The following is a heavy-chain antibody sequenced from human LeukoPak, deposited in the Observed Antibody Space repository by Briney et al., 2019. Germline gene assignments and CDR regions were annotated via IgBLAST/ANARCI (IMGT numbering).Heavy chain of an antibody. CDR3: AGDDIAAAGLDY. CDR2: IYYSGRT. D-gene: IGHD6-13*01. Sequence: SETLSLTCTVSGGSISSSSYYWGWIRQPPGKGLERIGSIYYSGRTYYNPSLKSRVTISVDTSKNQSSLKLNSVTAAGTAVHYCAGDDIAAAGLDYWRQGTLLSVS. CDR1: GGSISSSSYY. V-gene: IGHV4-39*07. J-gene: IGHJ4*02.